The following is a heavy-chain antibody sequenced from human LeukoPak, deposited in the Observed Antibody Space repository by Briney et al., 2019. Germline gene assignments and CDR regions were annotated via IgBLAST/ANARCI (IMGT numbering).Heavy chain of an antibody. CDR1: GFTFSSYS. D-gene: IGHD3-10*01. V-gene: IGHV3-48*01. J-gene: IGHJ3*02. CDR3: ARPSVVLWFGELLSLGAFDI. Sequence: GGSLRLSCAASGFTFSSYSMNWVRQAPGKGLEWVSYISSSSSTIYYADSVKDRFTISRDNAKNSLYLQMNSLRAEDTAVYYCARPSVVLWFGELLSLGAFDIWGQGTMVTVSS. CDR2: ISSSSSTI.